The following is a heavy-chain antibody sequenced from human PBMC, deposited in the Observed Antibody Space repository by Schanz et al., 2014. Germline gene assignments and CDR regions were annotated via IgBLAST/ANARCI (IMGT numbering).Heavy chain of an antibody. CDR1: GYIFINSG. CDR2: ISVYNGNT. J-gene: IGHJ4*02. D-gene: IGHD3-3*01. CDR3: ARDRRFFDRDDLYYFDS. Sequence: GPGVKKPGATVKVSCKASGYIFINSGISWVRQAPGQGLEWMGWISVYNGNTKYPQKLQGRVTMTTDTSTSTAYMALTDLRSDDTAVYYCARDRRFFDRDDLYYFDSWGQGTLVTVSS. V-gene: IGHV1-18*01.